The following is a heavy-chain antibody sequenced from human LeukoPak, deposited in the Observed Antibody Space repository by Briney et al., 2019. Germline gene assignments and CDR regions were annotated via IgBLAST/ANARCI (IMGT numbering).Heavy chain of an antibody. Sequence: PGGSLRLSCAASGFTFSSYGMHWVRQAPGKGLEWVAFIRYDGSNKYYADSVKGRFTISRDNSKNTLYFQMNSLRAEDAAVYYCAKAASKRTDYGDYAFYYYMDVWGKGTTVTISS. V-gene: IGHV3-30*02. CDR3: AKAASKRTDYGDYAFYYYMDV. J-gene: IGHJ6*03. CDR2: IRYDGSNK. D-gene: IGHD4-17*01. CDR1: GFTFSSYG.